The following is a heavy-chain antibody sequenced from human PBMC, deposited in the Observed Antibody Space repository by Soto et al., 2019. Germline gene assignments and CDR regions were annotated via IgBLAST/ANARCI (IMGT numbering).Heavy chain of an antibody. CDR1: GDSVSSNSAA. CDR3: ARDLQYSSSWPRGDVFDI. CDR2: TYYRSKWYN. Sequence: PSQTLSLTCAISGDSVSSNSAAWNWIRQSPSRGLEWLGRTYYRSKWYNDYAVSVKSRITINPDTSKNQFSLQLNSVTPEDTAVYYCARDLQYSSSWPRGDVFDIWGQGTMVTVSS. V-gene: IGHV6-1*01. D-gene: IGHD6-13*01. J-gene: IGHJ3*02.